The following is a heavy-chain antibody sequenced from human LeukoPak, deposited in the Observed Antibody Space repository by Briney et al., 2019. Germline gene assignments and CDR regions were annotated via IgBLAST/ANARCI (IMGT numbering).Heavy chain of an antibody. CDR1: GDSIIRSRYY. J-gene: IGHJ6*03. Sequence: SETLSLTCTVSGDSIIRSRYYWGWIRQPPGKGLEWFGSIYYSGSTYYNPSLKSRVTISVDTSKNQFSLKLSSVTAADTAIYYCARQGGYCSSTSCFPNYYYFYYYMDVWGKGTTVIVSS. D-gene: IGHD2-2*03. CDR2: IYYSGST. CDR3: ARQGGYCSSTSCFPNYYYFYYYMDV. V-gene: IGHV4-39*01.